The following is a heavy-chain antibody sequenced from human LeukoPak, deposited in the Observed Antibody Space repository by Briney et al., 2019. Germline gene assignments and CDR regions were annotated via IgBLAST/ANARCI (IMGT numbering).Heavy chain of an antibody. J-gene: IGHJ4*02. V-gene: IGHV3-30*02. CDR3: AKDGLYSSKWSASFDH. CDR2: IQYDGSNT. D-gene: IGHD6-13*01. CDR1: GFRFSVYG. Sequence: GGSLRLSCVASGFRFSVYGMHWIRQAPGKGLEWVAFIQYDGSNTYYTDSVKGRFTLSRDNSQKTLYLQMKSLRPEDTAVYYCAKDGLYSSKWSASFDHWGQGMLVTVSP.